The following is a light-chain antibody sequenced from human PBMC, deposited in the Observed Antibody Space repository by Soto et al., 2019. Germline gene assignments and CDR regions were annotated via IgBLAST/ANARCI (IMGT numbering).Light chain of an antibody. J-gene: IGKJ1*01. Sequence: EIVMTQSPATLSVSPGERATLSCRASQSVSSNLAWYQQKPGQAPRLLIYGASTRATGIPARFSGSESGTEFTLTIRSLQSEDFAVYYCQQYNNWPPWTFGQGPKVEIK. CDR3: QQYNNWPPWT. CDR1: QSVSSN. CDR2: GAS. V-gene: IGKV3-15*01.